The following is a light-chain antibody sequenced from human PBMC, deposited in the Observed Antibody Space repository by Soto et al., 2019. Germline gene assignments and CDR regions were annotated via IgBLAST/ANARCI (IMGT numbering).Light chain of an antibody. CDR3: GSYTTSLYV. V-gene: IGLV2-14*01. Sequence: QSVLTQPASVSGSPGQSITISCTGTSSDVGGYNYVSWYQHHPGKAPKLLIYEVSNRPSGVSDRFSGSKSGITASLTISGLQAEDESDYYCGSYTTSLYVFGSGTKLTVL. J-gene: IGLJ1*01. CDR2: EVS. CDR1: SSDVGGYNY.